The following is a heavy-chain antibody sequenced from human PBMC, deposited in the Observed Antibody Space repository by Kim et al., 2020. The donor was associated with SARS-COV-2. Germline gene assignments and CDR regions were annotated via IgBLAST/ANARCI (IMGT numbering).Heavy chain of an antibody. CDR2: ISGSGGST. Sequence: GGSLRLSCAASGFTFSNYAMSWVRQAPGKGLEGVSSISGSGGSTYYADSVKGRFTISRDNSKNTVFLQMSSLRAEDTAVYYCAKDQRVATAGIYYFEYWGQGTLVTVSS. D-gene: IGHD6-13*01. V-gene: IGHV3-23*01. J-gene: IGHJ4*02. CDR3: AKDQRVATAGIYYFEY. CDR1: GFTFSNYA.